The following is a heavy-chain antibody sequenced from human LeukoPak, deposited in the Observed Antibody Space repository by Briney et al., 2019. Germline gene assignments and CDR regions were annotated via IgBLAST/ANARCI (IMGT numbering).Heavy chain of an antibody. J-gene: IGHJ2*01. CDR2: IYYSGST. D-gene: IGHD5-24*01. CDR3: ARWGDGYNYGYFDL. CDR1: GGSISSSSYY. V-gene: IGHV4-39*01. Sequence: SETLSLTCTVSGGSISSSSYYWGWIRQPPGKGLEWIGSIYYSGSTYYNPSLKSRVTISVDTSKNQFSLKLSSVTAADTAVYYCARWGDGYNYGYFDLWGRGTLVTVSS.